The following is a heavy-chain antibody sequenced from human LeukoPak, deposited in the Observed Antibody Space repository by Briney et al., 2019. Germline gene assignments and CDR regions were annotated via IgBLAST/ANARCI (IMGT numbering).Heavy chain of an antibody. J-gene: IGHJ4*02. CDR1: GGSFSGYY. CDR3: ARASRLAKYYFDY. D-gene: IGHD5-12*01. Sequence: PSETLSLTCAVYGGSFSGYYWSWIRQPPGKGLEWIGEINHSGSTNYNPSLKSRVTISVDTSKNQFSLKLSSVTAADTAVYYCARASRLAKYYFDYWGQGTLVTVSS. CDR2: INHSGST. V-gene: IGHV4-34*01.